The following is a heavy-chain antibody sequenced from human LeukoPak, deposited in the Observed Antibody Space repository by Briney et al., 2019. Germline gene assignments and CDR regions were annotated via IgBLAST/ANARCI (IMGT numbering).Heavy chain of an antibody. CDR3: ARDDSSGEFDY. V-gene: IGHV3-33*01. J-gene: IGHJ4*02. CDR1: GFSFSDYG. D-gene: IGHD2-15*01. Sequence: GGSLRLSCVASGFSFSDYGIHWVRQAPGKGLEWVAVIWYDGSNKYNADSVKGRFTISRDNSKNTLYLQMNSLRAEDTAVYYCARDDSSGEFDYWGQGTLVTVSS. CDR2: IWYDGSNK.